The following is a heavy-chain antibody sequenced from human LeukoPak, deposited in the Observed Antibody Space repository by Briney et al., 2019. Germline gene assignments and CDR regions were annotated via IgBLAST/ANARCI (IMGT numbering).Heavy chain of an antibody. J-gene: IGHJ3*02. Sequence: GGSLRLSCAASGFVFDDYSMHWVRHAPGKRLEWVSGVKWNGASTGYVDSVKGRFTMSRDNAKNSLYLQVNSLRAEDTALYYCARAGYSSGWPLDAFDIWGQGTMVTVSS. CDR2: VKWNGAST. V-gene: IGHV3-20*04. CDR3: ARAGYSSGWPLDAFDI. D-gene: IGHD6-19*01. CDR1: GFVFDDYS.